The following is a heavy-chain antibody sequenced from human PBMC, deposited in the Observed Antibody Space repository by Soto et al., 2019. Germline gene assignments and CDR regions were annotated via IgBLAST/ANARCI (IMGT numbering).Heavy chain of an antibody. V-gene: IGHV3-30-3*01. CDR1: GFTFSSYA. CDR2: ISYDGSNK. CDR3: ARGLTYYDFWSGYQPYGMDV. Sequence: QAGGSLRLSCAASGFTFSSYAMHWVRQAPGKGLEWVAVISYDGSNKYYADSVKGRFTISRDNSKNTLYLQMNSLRAEDTAVYYCARGLTYYDFWSGYQPYGMDVWGQGTTVTVSS. J-gene: IGHJ6*02. D-gene: IGHD3-3*01.